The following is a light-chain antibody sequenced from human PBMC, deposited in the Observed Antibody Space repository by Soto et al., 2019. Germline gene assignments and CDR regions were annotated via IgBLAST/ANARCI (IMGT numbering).Light chain of an antibody. Sequence: SALTQPASLSGSPGQSVTISCTGTSSDVGAYNYVSWYQQHPDKAPKLILYEVSYRPSGVSNRFSGSKSGNTASLTISGLQAEDEADFYCSSYASRRTLVFGTGTKLTVL. CDR1: SSDVGAYNY. V-gene: IGLV2-14*03. J-gene: IGLJ1*01. CDR3: SSYASRRTLV. CDR2: EVS.